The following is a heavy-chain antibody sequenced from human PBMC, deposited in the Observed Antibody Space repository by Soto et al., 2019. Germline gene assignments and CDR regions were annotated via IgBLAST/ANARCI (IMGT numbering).Heavy chain of an antibody. CDR1: GFTFRTYG. V-gene: IGHV3-74*01. Sequence: GGSLRLSCAASGFTFRTYGMHWVRQAPGKGLVWVSRINSDGSSTSYADSVKGRFTISRDNAKNTLYLQMNSLRAEDTAVYYCASGPVVPVYWGQGTLVTVSS. J-gene: IGHJ4*02. CDR2: INSDGSST. D-gene: IGHD6-6*01. CDR3: ASGPVVPVY.